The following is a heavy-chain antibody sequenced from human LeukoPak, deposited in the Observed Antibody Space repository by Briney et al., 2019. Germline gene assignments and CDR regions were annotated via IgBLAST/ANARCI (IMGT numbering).Heavy chain of an antibody. CDR2: ISSSGSTI. Sequence: GGSLRLSCAASGFTFSNYEMNWVRQAPGKGLEWVSYISSSGSTIHYADSVKGRFTISRDNAKNSLYLQMNSLRAEDTAVYYCARDPYSGYEMFDYWGQGTLVTVSS. V-gene: IGHV3-48*03. J-gene: IGHJ4*02. D-gene: IGHD5-12*01. CDR3: ARDPYSGYEMFDY. CDR1: GFTFSNYE.